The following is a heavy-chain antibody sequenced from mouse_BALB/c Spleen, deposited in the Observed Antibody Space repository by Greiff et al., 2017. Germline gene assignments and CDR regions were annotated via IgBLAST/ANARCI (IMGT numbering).Heavy chain of an antibody. D-gene: IGHD2-4*01. CDR1: GFTFTDYY. CDR2: IRNKANGYTT. Sequence: DVMLVESGGGLVQPGGSLRLSCATSGFTFTDYYMSWVRQPPGKALEWLGFIRNKANGYTTEYSASVKGRFTISRDNSQSILYLQMNTLRAEDSATYYCAREIYYDYGGFAYWGQGTLVTVSA. J-gene: IGHJ3*01. CDR3: AREIYYDYGGFAY. V-gene: IGHV7-3*02.